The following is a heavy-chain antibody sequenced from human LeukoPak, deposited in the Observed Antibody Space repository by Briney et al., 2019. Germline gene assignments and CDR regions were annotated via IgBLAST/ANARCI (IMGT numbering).Heavy chain of an antibody. V-gene: IGHV3-9*01. CDR2: ISWHSENI. Sequence: GGSLRLSCAASGFTFSSYAMSWVRQAPGKGLEWVSSISWHSENIDYADSVRGRFTISRDNAKNSLYLQMNSLRTEDTALYYCAKEGSDCSNGICRYFDYWGQGTLVTVSS. D-gene: IGHD2-8*01. CDR1: GFTFSSYA. CDR3: AKEGSDCSNGICRYFDY. J-gene: IGHJ4*02.